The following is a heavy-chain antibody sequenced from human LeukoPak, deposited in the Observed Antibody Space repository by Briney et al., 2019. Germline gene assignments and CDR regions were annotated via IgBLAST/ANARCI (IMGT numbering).Heavy chain of an antibody. CDR3: AKDVQTYYDFRSGYYQHYYYYGMDV. Sequence: GGSLRLSCAASGFTFSSYAMSWVRQAPGKGLEWVSAISGSGGSTYYADSVKGRFTISRDSSKNTLYLQMNSLRAEDTAVYYCAKDVQTYYDFRSGYYQHYYYYGMDVWGQGTTVTVSS. V-gene: IGHV3-23*01. CDR1: GFTFSSYA. J-gene: IGHJ6*02. CDR2: ISGSGGST. D-gene: IGHD3-3*01.